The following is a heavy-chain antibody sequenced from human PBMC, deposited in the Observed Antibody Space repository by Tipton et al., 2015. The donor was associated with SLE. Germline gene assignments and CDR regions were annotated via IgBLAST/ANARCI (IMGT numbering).Heavy chain of an antibody. Sequence: TLSLTCAVYGGSFSGYYWGWIRQPPGKGLEWIGSIYHSGSTYYNPSLKSRVTISVDTSKNQFSLKLSSVTAADTAVYYCASSALSVVVVTHAFDIWGQGTMVTVSS. CDR3: ASSALSVVVVTHAFDI. D-gene: IGHD3-22*01. V-gene: IGHV4-34*01. CDR1: GGSFSGYY. J-gene: IGHJ3*02. CDR2: IYHSGST.